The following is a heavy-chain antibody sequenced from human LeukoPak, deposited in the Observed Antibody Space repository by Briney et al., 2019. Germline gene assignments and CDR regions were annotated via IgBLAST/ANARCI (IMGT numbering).Heavy chain of an antibody. CDR1: GFTFSSYE. V-gene: IGHV3-48*03. CDR3: ARVKGDYGPIPTRFDP. CDR2: ISSSGSTI. J-gene: IGHJ5*02. D-gene: IGHD4-17*01. Sequence: GGSLRLSCAASGFTFSSYEMNWVRQAPGKGLEWVSYISSSGSTIYYADSVKGRFTISRDNAKNSLYLQMNSLRAEDTALYYCARVKGDYGPIPTRFDPWGQGTLVTVSS.